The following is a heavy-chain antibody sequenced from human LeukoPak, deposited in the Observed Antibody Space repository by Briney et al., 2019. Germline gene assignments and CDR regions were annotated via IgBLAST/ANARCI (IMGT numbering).Heavy chain of an antibody. V-gene: IGHV3-21*04. CDR1: GFTFSTYS. Sequence: GGSLRLSCAAPGFTFSTYSMNWVRQAPGKGLEWVSSISSSSTYIYYADSVKGRFTISRDNAKNSLYLQMNSLRAEDTAVYYCARESLTWLQSRTSWFDPWGQGTLVTVSS. D-gene: IGHD5-24*01. J-gene: IGHJ5*02. CDR3: ARESLTWLQSRTSWFDP. CDR2: ISSSSTYI.